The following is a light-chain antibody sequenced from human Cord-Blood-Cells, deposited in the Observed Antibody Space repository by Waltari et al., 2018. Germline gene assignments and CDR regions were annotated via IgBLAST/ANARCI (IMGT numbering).Light chain of an antibody. CDR3: QVWDSSSDHVV. J-gene: IGLJ2*01. Sequence: SYVLTQPPSVSVAPGKTARITCGGNNIGSKSVHWHQQKPGQAPVLVIYYDSDRPAGMPERFSGSNSGNTATLTISRVEAGDEADYYCQVWDSSSDHVVFGGGTKLTVL. V-gene: IGLV3-21*04. CDR2: YDS. CDR1: NIGSKS.